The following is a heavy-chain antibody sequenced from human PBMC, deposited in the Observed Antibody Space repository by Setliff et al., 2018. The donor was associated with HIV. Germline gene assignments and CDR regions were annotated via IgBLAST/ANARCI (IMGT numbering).Heavy chain of an antibody. Sequence: PGGSLRLSCAASGFIVSSNHMSWVRQAPGKGLEWVSVIYSGGNTYYADSVKGRFTISRDNSKNTLHLQMNSLRAEDTAVYFCAKASEQWPSYSDSWGQGTLVTVSS. CDR3: AKASEQWPSYSDS. V-gene: IGHV3-53*01. CDR1: GFIVSSNH. D-gene: IGHD6-19*01. CDR2: IYSGGNT. J-gene: IGHJ4*02.